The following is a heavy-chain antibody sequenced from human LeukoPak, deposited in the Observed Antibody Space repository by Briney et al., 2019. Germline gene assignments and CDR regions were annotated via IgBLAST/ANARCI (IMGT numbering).Heavy chain of an antibody. CDR2: IKQDGSEK. D-gene: IGHD6-19*01. CDR1: GFTFSSYW. Sequence: GGSLRLSCAASGFTFSSYWMSWVRQAPGKGLEWVANIKQDGSEKYYVDAVKGRFTISRDNAKNSLYLQMNSLRAEDTAVYYCARELGLAVAGDYYYYYGMDVWGQGTTVTVSS. J-gene: IGHJ6*02. CDR3: ARELGLAVAGDYYYYYGMDV. V-gene: IGHV3-7*01.